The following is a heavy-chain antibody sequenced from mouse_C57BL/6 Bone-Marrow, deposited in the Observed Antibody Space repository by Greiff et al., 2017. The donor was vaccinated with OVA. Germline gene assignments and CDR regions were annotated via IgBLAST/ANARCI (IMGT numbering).Heavy chain of an antibody. J-gene: IGHJ2*01. D-gene: IGHD3-1*01. CDR3: AQIGATDY. Sequence: EVKLMESGGDLVKPGGSLKLSCAASGFTFSSYGMSWVRQTPDKRLEWVATISSGGSYTYYPDSVKGRFTISRDNAKNTLYLQMSSLESEDTAMYYCAQIGATDYWGQGATLTVSS. CDR2: ISSGGSYT. V-gene: IGHV5-6*01. CDR1: GFTFSSYG.